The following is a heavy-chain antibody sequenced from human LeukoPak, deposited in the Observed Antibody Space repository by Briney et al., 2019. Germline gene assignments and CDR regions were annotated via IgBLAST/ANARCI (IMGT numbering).Heavy chain of an antibody. V-gene: IGHV3-48*01. CDR3: VSGKGTYFDF. Sequence: GGSLRLSCAVSGFPFSSYSMNWVRQAPGKGLEWVSYISASGSNIYYLDAVKGRFTVSRDNAMNSLFLQMDRPRAEDTAIYYCVSGKGTYFDFWGQGTPVTVSS. D-gene: IGHD1-1*01. CDR2: ISASGSNI. CDR1: GFPFSSYS. J-gene: IGHJ4*02.